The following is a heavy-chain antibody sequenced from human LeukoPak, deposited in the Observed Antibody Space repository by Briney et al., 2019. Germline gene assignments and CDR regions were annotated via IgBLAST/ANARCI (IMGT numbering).Heavy chain of an antibody. D-gene: IGHD1-7*01. CDR2: INPNSGGT. V-gene: IGHV1-2*02. Sequence: ASVKVPCKASGYTFTGYYMHWVRQAPGQGLEWMGWINPNSGGTNYAQKFQGRVTMTRDTSISTAYMELSRLRSDDTAVYYCARDAGTTGDSDAFDIWGQGTMVTVSS. CDR3: ARDAGTTGDSDAFDI. J-gene: IGHJ3*02. CDR1: GYTFTGYY.